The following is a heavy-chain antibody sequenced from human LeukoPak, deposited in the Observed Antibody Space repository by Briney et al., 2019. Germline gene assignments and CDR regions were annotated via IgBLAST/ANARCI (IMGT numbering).Heavy chain of an antibody. J-gene: IGHJ4*02. D-gene: IGHD3-16*02. Sequence: ASVKVSCKGSGYTLTELSMHWVRQAPGKGLEWMGGFDPEDGETIYAQKFQGRVTMTEDTSTDTAYMELSSLRSEDTAVYYCATVPIGAFGGVIDPQPFDYWGQGTLVTVSS. CDR3: ATVPIGAFGGVIDPQPFDY. CDR1: GYTLTELS. CDR2: FDPEDGET. V-gene: IGHV1-24*01.